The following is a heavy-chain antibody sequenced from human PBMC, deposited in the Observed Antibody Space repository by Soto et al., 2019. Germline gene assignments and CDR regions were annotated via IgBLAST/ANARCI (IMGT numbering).Heavy chain of an antibody. CDR3: AHRGYMYGNWDHGYFDY. V-gene: IGHV2-5*02. J-gene: IGHJ4*02. Sequence: QITLKESGPTRVRPTQTLALTCTFSGFSLTTSGVGVGWIRKTPGKALEWLAVIYWDDDKRYNPSLKSRLTITYDPSKSQVVLIMADMDPVDTATYFCAHRGYMYGNWDHGYFDYWGQGTLVTVSS. D-gene: IGHD5-18*01. CDR1: GFSLTTSGVG. CDR2: IYWDDDK.